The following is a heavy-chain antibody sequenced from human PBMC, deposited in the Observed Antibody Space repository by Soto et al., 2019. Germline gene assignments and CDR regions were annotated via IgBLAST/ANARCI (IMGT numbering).Heavy chain of an antibody. V-gene: IGHV3-66*01. CDR3: ARDSSLHQPLFYGMDV. Sequence: EVQQVESGGGLVQPGGSLRLSCAASGLTVSSNYMSWVRQAPGKGLEWVSVMYSGGSTYYADSVKGRFIISRDNYKNTLYLQMDSLRVEDTAVYYCARDSSLHQPLFYGMDVWGQGTTVTVSS. CDR1: GLTVSSNY. D-gene: IGHD2-2*01. J-gene: IGHJ6*02. CDR2: MYSGGST.